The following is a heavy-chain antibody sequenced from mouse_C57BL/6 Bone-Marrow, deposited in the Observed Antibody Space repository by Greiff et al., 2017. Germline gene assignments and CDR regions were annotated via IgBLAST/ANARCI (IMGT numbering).Heavy chain of an antibody. Sequence: DVQLQESGGGLVQPGGSLSLSCAASGFTFTDYYMSWVRQPPGKALEWLGFIRNKANGYTTEYSASVKGRFTISRDNSQSILYLQMNALRAEDSATYYCARFYYYGSSPFDYWGQGTTLTVSS. J-gene: IGHJ2*01. CDR3: ARFYYYGSSPFDY. CDR1: GFTFTDYY. D-gene: IGHD1-1*01. CDR2: IRNKANGYTT. V-gene: IGHV7-3*01.